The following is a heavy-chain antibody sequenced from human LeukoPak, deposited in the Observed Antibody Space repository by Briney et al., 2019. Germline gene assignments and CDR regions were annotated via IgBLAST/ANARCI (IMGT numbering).Heavy chain of an antibody. CDR3: ARDGPTLYYDFWSGYYPSFDY. CDR2: IKQDGSEK. D-gene: IGHD3-3*01. Sequence: GGSLRLSCAASGFTFSSYWMSWVRQAPGKGLEWVANIKQDGSEKYYVDSVEGRFTISRDNAKNSLYLQMNSLRAEDTAVYYCARDGPTLYYDFWSGYYPSFDYWGQGTLVTVSS. J-gene: IGHJ4*02. V-gene: IGHV3-7*05. CDR1: GFTFSSYW.